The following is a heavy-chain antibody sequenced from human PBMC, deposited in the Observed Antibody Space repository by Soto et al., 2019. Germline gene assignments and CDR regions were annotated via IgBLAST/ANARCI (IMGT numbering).Heavy chain of an antibody. CDR2: FNAGSGDR. D-gene: IGHD6-13*01. Sequence: QVHLVQSGAEVKKPGASVKVSCKTSGYIFTNYAVHWVRQAPGQRLEWMGWFNAGSGDRRYSQNFQGRVTLTGVTSASTAYMELTGLRSEDTAVYYCVRGIADSWFDPWGQGTLVTVSS. CDR1: GYIFTNYA. V-gene: IGHV1-3*01. CDR3: VRGIADSWFDP. J-gene: IGHJ5*02.